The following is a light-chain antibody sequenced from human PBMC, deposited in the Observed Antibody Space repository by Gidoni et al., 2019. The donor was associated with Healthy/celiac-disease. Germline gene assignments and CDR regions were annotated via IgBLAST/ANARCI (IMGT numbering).Light chain of an antibody. CDR3: QQRSNWPPSHT. CDR1: QSVSRY. Sequence: EIVLTQSPATLSLSPGERATLSCRASQSVSRYLAWYQQKPGQAPRLLIYDASNRATGIPARFSGSGSGTDFTLTISSLEPEDFAVYYCQQRSNWPPSHTFGGGTKVEIK. J-gene: IGKJ4*01. CDR2: DAS. V-gene: IGKV3-11*01.